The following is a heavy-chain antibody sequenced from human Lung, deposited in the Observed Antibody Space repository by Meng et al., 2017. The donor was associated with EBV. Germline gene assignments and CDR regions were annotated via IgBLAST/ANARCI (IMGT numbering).Heavy chain of an antibody. D-gene: IGHD3-10*01. V-gene: IGHV1-69*01. J-gene: IGHJ4*02. CDR3: ASESGRGFTPDY. CDR1: GGTFRSDA. Sequence: QVQLLQSGAEGKKPGSSVKFSCRSSGGTFRSDAVSWVRQAPGQGLEWMGGLIPMVGAPHYAQKFQGRVTIIADESTSTHSMELNSLRSEDAAMYYCASESGRGFTPDYWGQGTLVTVSS. CDR2: LIPMVGAP.